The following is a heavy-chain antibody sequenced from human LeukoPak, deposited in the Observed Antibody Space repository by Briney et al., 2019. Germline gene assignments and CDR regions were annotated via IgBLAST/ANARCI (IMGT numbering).Heavy chain of an antibody. V-gene: IGHV4-34*01. Sequence: PSETLSLTCAVYGGSFSGYYWSWIRQPPGKGLEWIGEINHSGSTNYNPSLKSRVTISVDTSKNQFSLKLSSVTAADTAVYYCARGSGVTPVDYWGQGTLVTVSS. CDR1: GGSFSGYY. CDR2: INHSGST. D-gene: IGHD4-11*01. CDR3: ARGSGVTPVDY. J-gene: IGHJ4*02.